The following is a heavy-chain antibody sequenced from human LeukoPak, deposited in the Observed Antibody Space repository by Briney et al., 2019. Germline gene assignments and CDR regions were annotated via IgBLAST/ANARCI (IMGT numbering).Heavy chain of an antibody. J-gene: IGHJ4*02. Sequence: GESLKISCEGSVYSFTTYWIAWVRHMPGKGLEWIGIIYPGDSDTRYSPTFQGQVTISADKSVRTAYLQWRSLKASDTAMYYCARSIGPGCSSTSGFVSFDYWGREPCSPSPQ. CDR1: VYSFTTYW. CDR2: IYPGDSDT. D-gene: IGHD2-2*01. CDR3: ARSIGPGCSSTSGFVSFDY. V-gene: IGHV5-51*01.